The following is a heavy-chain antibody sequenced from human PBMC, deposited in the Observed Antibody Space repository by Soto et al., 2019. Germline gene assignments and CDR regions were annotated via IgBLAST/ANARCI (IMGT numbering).Heavy chain of an antibody. D-gene: IGHD2-2*01. CDR3: VKDSYADFHRVLSTAEYFFDY. CDR1: GFTFDDYA. J-gene: IGHJ4*01. V-gene: IGHV3-9*01. CDR2: ITWNSGNI. Sequence: EVQLVESGGGLVRPGRSLRLSCTASGFTFDDYAIHSVRQAPGRGLEWVSGITWNSGNIAYAYSVKGRFTFARDDDNNSLYLQMHSLRPEDTALYYCVKDSYADFHRVLSTAEYFFDYWGHGALVTVSS.